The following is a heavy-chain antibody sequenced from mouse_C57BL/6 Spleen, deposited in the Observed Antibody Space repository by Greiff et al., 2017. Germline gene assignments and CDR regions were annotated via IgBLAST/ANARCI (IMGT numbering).Heavy chain of an antibody. CDR2: INPGSGGT. J-gene: IGHJ2*01. V-gene: IGHV1-54*01. CDR1: GYAFTNYL. CDR3: ARSDGDGYFFDY. Sequence: VQLQQSGAELVRPGPSVKVSCKASGYAFTNYLIEWVKQRPGQGLEWIGVINPGSGGTNYNEKFKGKATLTADKSASTAYMQLSSLTSEDSAVYFCARSDGDGYFFDYWGQGTTLTVSS. D-gene: IGHD2-3*01.